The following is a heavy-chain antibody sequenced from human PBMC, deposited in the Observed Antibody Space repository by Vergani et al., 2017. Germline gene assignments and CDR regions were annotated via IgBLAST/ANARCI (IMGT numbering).Heavy chain of an antibody. CDR1: GYSFTSYW. D-gene: IGHD6-13*01. CDR2: IDPSDSYT. CDR3: ARGHFIAAAGIGLDWFDP. J-gene: IGHJ5*02. Sequence: EVQLVQSGAEVKKPGESLRISCKGSGYSFTSYWISWVRQMPXKGLEWMGRIDPSDSYTNYSPSFQGHVTISADKSISTAYLQWSSLKASDTAMYYCARGHFIAAAGIGLDWFDPWGQGTLVTVSS. V-gene: IGHV5-10-1*01.